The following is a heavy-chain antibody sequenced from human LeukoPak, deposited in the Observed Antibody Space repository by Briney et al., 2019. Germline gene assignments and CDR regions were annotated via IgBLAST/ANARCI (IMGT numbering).Heavy chain of an antibody. CDR1: GFTFSSYE. CDR2: ISSSGSTI. Sequence: PGGSLRLSCTASGFTFSSYEMNWVRQAPGKGLEWVSCISSSGSTIYYADSVKGRFTISRDNAKNSLYLQMNSLRAEDTAVYYCASDLSMIPYYWGQGTLVTVSS. V-gene: IGHV3-48*03. D-gene: IGHD3-22*01. J-gene: IGHJ4*02. CDR3: ASDLSMIPYY.